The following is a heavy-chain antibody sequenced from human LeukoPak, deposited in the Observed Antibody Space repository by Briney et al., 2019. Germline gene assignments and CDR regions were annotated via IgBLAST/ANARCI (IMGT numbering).Heavy chain of an antibody. J-gene: IGHJ6*03. CDR3: ARQVRSPVVMFMDV. Sequence: SETLSLTCTVAGGSLSTSTYNWGWIRQPPGKGLEWIGSVYYTGITYYNPSVESRVTISVDTSKNHFSLELNSVTAADTGVYFCARQVRSPVVMFMDVWGKGTTVIVSS. D-gene: IGHD3-22*01. CDR1: GGSLSTSTYN. V-gene: IGHV4-39*01. CDR2: VYYTGIT.